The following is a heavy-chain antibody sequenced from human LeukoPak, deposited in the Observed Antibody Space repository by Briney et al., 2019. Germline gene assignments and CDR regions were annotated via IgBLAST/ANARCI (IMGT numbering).Heavy chain of an antibody. J-gene: IGHJ4*02. Sequence: PGGSLRLSCAASGFTFSSYSMNWVRQAPGKGLEWVSSISSSSSYIYYADSVKGRFTISRDNAKSSLYLQMNSLRAEDTAVYYCARDARGRFDYWGQGTLVTVSS. V-gene: IGHV3-21*01. CDR3: ARDARGRFDY. CDR1: GFTFSSYS. D-gene: IGHD3-10*01. CDR2: ISSSSSYI.